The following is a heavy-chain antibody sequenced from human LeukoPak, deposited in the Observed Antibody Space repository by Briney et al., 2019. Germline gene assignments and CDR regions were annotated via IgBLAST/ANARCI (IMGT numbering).Heavy chain of an antibody. J-gene: IGHJ4*02. CDR2: IKSKTDGGTT. D-gene: IGHD6-19*01. CDR3: AKASITVAGTYFDY. V-gene: IGHV3-15*01. Sequence: PGGSLRLSCAASGFTFSNAWMSWVRQAPGKGLEWVGRIKSKTDGGTTDYAAPVKGRFTISRDDSKNTLYLQVKSLRAEDTAVYYCAKASITVAGTYFDYWGQGTLVTVSS. CDR1: GFTFSNAW.